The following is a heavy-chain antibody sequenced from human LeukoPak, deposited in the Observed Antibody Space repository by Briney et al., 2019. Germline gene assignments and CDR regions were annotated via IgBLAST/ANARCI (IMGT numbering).Heavy chain of an antibody. CDR3: ARGSIYNWNYGGAFDI. V-gene: IGHV1-18*01. CDR2: ISAYNGNT. J-gene: IGHJ3*02. CDR1: GYTFTSYG. D-gene: IGHD1-7*01. Sequence: ASVKVSCKASGYTFTSYGISWVRQAPGQGLEWMGWISAYNGNTNYAQKLQGRVTITADESTSTAYMELSSLRSEDTAVYYCARGSIYNWNYGGAFDIWGQGTMVTVSS.